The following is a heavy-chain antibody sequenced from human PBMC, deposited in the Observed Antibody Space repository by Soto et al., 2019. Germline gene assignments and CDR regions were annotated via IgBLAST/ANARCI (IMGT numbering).Heavy chain of an antibody. V-gene: IGHV3-11*05. CDR1: GFTFSHYY. CDR3: ARGGAAADFDY. CDR2: ISSSSSYT. D-gene: IGHD6-13*01. Sequence: QVQLVECGGGLVKPGGSLRLSCAASGFTFSHYYMSWIRQAPGKGLEWVSYISSSSSYTNYADSVKGRFTISRDNAKHSLYLPMHSLRAEDTDVYYCARGGAAADFDYWGQGTLVTVSS. J-gene: IGHJ4*02.